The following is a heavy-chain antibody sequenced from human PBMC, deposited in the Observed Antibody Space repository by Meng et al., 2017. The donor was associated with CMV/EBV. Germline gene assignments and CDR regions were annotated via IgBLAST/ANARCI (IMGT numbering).Heavy chain of an antibody. CDR3: ARVYDSSGWPSPFDY. Sequence: SGFTFSRYSMNWVRQAPGKGLKWVSSISSSSSYIYYADSVKGRFTISRDNAKNSLYLQMNSLRAEDTAVYYCARVYDSSGWPSPFDYWGQGTLVTVSS. J-gene: IGHJ4*02. D-gene: IGHD3-22*01. V-gene: IGHV3-21*01. CDR1: GFTFSRYS. CDR2: ISSSSSYI.